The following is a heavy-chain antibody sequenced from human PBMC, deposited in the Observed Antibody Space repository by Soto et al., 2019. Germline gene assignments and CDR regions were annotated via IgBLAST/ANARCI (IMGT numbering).Heavy chain of an antibody. CDR2: IYYSGST. CDR3: AREGGIVGATAADY. D-gene: IGHD1-26*01. V-gene: IGHV4-31*01. J-gene: IGHJ4*02. Sequence: QVQLQESGPGLVKPSQTLSLTCTVSGGSISSGGYYWSWIRQHPGKGLEWIGYIYYSGSTYYNPSRKSLVTISVDTSKNQFSLKLSSVTAADTAVYYCAREGGIVGATAADYWGQGTLVTVSS. CDR1: GGSISSGGYY.